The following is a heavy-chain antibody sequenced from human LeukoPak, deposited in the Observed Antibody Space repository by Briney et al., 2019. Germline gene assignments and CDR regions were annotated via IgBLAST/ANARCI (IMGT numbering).Heavy chain of an antibody. J-gene: IGHJ4*02. CDR3: ARARQYLLDC. Sequence: SENLSLTCTVPGGSISGYYWSWNRQPPGKALEWIGYIHYSGSTNYNPSLESRVTISVDTSKNQFSLNLSSVTAADTAVYYCARARQYLLDCWGQRPVVPVSS. CDR2: IHYSGST. CDR1: GGSISGYY. D-gene: IGHD2/OR15-2a*01. V-gene: IGHV4-59*01.